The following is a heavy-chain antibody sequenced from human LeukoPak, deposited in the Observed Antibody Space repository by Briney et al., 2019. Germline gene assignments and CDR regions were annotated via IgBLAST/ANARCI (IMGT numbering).Heavy chain of an antibody. CDR1: GGTFSNYG. J-gene: IGHJ4*02. D-gene: IGHD3-10*01. Sequence: SVKVSCKASGGTFSNYGICWVRQAPGQGLEWMGGIIPIFGTANCAQKFQGRVTITAGESTATVYMELSSLRSEDTAVYYCARDITMVRRVYFDYWGQGTLVTVSS. V-gene: IGHV1-69*01. CDR3: ARDITMVRRVYFDY. CDR2: IIPIFGTA.